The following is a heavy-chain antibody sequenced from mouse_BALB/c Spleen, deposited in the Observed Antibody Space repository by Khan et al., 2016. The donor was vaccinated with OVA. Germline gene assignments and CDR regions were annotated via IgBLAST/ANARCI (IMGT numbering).Heavy chain of an antibody. Sequence: QVQLKQSGAELARPGASVKMSCKASGYTFTSYTIPWIQLRPGQGLEWIGIINPSNGYTNYNHKFKGQATLTADNSSPTVYMPLRSLTSDESPVYNWVRDGADNRYGGRFAYWGQGTLVTVSA. CDR2: INPSNGYT. CDR1: GYTFTSYT. J-gene: IGHJ3*01. V-gene: IGHV1-4*01. D-gene: IGHD2-14*01. CDR3: VRDGADNRYGGRFAY.